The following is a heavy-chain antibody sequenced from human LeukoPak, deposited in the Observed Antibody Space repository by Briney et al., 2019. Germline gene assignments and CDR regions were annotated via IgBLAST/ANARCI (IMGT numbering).Heavy chain of an antibody. CDR1: GCTFISYA. J-gene: IGHJ4*02. V-gene: IGHV1-69*05. CDR3: ASSNIKRFLEWLDSFDY. Sequence: ASVTVSFKASGCTFISYAISWVRQAPGQGREWMGGIIPIFGTANYAQKFQGRVTITTDESTSTAYMELSSLRSEDTAVYYCASSNIKRFLEWLDSFDYWGQGTLVTVSS. CDR2: IIPIFGTA. D-gene: IGHD3-3*01.